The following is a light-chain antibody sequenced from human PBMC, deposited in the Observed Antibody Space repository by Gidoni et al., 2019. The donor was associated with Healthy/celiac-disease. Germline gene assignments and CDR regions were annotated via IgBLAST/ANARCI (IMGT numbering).Light chain of an antibody. V-gene: IGLV2-8*01. Sequence: QSALTQPPSASGSPGQAVTISCTGTSSDVCGYNYVSWYQQHPGKAPKLMIHEVSKRPSGVPDRFSGSKSGNTASLTVSGLQAEDEADYYCSSYAGSNTVVFGGGTKLTVL. CDR1: SSDVCGYNY. CDR2: EVS. J-gene: IGLJ2*01. CDR3: SSYAGSNTVV.